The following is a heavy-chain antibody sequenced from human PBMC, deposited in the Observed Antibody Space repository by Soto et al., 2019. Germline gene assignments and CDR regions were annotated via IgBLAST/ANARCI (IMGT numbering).Heavy chain of an antibody. V-gene: IGHV1-69*12. Sequence: QVQLVQSGAEVKKPGSSVRVSCTASGDMFDTYTITWMRPAPGRGLEWVGGIVPRSAKSNYAQKFEGRVTITADESTSTAYMELSSLRSEDTAVYYCAREGLVLVPTTVNSDYYYYAMDVWGQGTTVTVSS. CDR3: AREGLVLVPTTVNSDYYYYAMDV. CDR2: IVPRSAKS. J-gene: IGHJ6*02. CDR1: GDMFDTYT. D-gene: IGHD2-2*01.